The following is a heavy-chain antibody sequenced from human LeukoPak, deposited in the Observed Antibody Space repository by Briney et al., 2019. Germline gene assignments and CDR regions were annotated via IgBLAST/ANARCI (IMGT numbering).Heavy chain of an antibody. V-gene: IGHV1-3*01. CDR1: GYTFSSYA. CDR2: INAGNANT. J-gene: IGHJ4*02. CDR3: ARGYCSSTSCQYYFDY. Sequence: ASVKVSCKTSGYTFSSYAIHWARQAPGHRLEWMGWINAGNANTKYSQKLQGRVTITRDTSASTAYMELSSLRSEDTAVYYCARGYCSSTSCQYYFDYWGQGTLVTVSS. D-gene: IGHD2-2*01.